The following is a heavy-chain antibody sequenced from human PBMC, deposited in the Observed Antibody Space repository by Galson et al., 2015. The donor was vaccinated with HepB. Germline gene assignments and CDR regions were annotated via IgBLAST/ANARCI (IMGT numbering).Heavy chain of an antibody. V-gene: IGHV3-23*01. CDR1: GVSLSTHT. D-gene: IGHD6-13*01. J-gene: IGHJ4*02. CDR2: ISGSGGGT. CDR3: AKSTRYSTTWYGRIDY. Sequence: SLRLSCAASGVSLSTHTMSWVRQAPGKGLEWVSVISGSGGGTSYAGSVKGRFTISRDSSENTLFLQMNSLRVEDTAIYYCAKSTRYSTTWYGRIDYWGQGTLVTVSS.